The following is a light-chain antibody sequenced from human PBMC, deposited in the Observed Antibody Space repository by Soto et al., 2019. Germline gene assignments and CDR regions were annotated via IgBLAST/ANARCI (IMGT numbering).Light chain of an antibody. V-gene: IGLV3-21*02. CDR2: DDS. J-gene: IGLJ3*02. Sequence: SYELTQPPSVSVAPGQTARITCGGNNIGSKSVHGYQQKPGQAPVLVVSDDSDRPSGIPERFSGSNSGNTATLTISRVEAGDEADYYCQVWDSSSDHPEGFGGATKLTVI. CDR1: NIGSKS. CDR3: QVWDSSSDHPEG.